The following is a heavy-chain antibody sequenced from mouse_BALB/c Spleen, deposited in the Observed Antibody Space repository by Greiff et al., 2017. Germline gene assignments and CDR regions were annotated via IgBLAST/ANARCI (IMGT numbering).Heavy chain of an antibody. CDR1: GYSITSGYY. CDR2: ISYDGSN. V-gene: IGHV3-6*02. CDR3: ASTAHWYFDV. D-gene: IGHD1-2*01. J-gene: IGHJ1*01. Sequence: EVKLMESGPGLVKPSQSLSLTCSVTGYSITSGYYWNWIRQFPGNKLEWMGYISYDGSNNYNPSLKNRISITRDTSKNQFFLKLNSVTTEDTATYYCASTAHWYFDVWGAGTTVTVSS.